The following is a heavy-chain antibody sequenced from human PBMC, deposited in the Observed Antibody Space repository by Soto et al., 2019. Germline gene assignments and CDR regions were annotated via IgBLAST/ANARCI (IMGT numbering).Heavy chain of an antibody. CDR3: AKDNGYRYYGSGSYLDFDY. CDR1: GFTFSSYA. D-gene: IGHD3-10*01. J-gene: IGHJ4*02. Sequence: GGSLRLSCAASGFTFSSYAMSWVRQAPGKGLEWVSAISGSGGSTYYADSVKGRFTISRDNSKNTLYLQMNSLRAEDTAVYYCAKDNGYRYYGSGSYLDFDYWGQGTLVTVSS. V-gene: IGHV3-23*01. CDR2: ISGSGGST.